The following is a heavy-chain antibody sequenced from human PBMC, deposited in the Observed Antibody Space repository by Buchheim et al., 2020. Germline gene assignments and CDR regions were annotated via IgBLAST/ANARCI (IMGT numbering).Heavy chain of an antibody. CDR1: GGSISRGXYY. D-gene: IGHD3-10*01. CDR2: IYPSGST. CDR3: ARGSPMVF. J-gene: IGHJ4*02. V-gene: IGHV4-61*02. Sequence: QVQLQESGPGLVKPSQPLSLTCTVSGGSISRGXYYWTWIRQPAGKGLEWIGRIYPSGSTNYNPSLKSRVTISVDTSKNQISLKLSSVTAADTAMYYCARGSPMVFWGQGTL.